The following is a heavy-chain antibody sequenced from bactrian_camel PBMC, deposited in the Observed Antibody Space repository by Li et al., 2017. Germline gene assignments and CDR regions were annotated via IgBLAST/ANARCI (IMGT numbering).Heavy chain of an antibody. CDR1: AYTPTSVR. V-gene: IGHV3S53*01. J-gene: IGHJ4*01. D-gene: IGHD3*01. Sequence: HVQLVESGGGSVQAGGSLRLNCAFDAYTPTSVRMAWFRQAPGKEREGVASLASDGSTIYANPLKGRFTISQDNASKTVVLQMNSLKPEDTAIYHCAVYGAYAGRCSFREDVYDYWGRGDPGHRL. CDR3: AVYGAYAGRCSFREDVYDY. CDR2: LASDGST.